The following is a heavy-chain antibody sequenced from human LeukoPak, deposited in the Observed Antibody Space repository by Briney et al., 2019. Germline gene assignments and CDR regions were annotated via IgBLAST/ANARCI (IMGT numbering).Heavy chain of an antibody. J-gene: IGHJ4*02. D-gene: IGHD4-11*01. CDR1: GFTFSSYG. V-gene: IGHV3-30*02. CDR3: ARIGFDESYSKFPLDY. CDR2: IRYDGSNK. Sequence: PGGSLRLSCAASGFTFSSYGMHWVRQAPGKGLGWVAFIRYDGSNKYYADSVKGRFTISRDNAKNSLYLQMNSLRAEDTAVYYCARIGFDESYSKFPLDYWGQGTLVTVSS.